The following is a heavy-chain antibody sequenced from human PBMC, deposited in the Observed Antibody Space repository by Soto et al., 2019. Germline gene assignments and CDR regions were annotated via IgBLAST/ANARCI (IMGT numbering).Heavy chain of an antibody. D-gene: IGHD6-13*01. V-gene: IGHV1-2*02. CDR2: INPNTGGP. CDR3: ARDLRNPGIAAAGAPAY. Sequence: QVQVVQSGAEVKRPGASVKVSCKASGYTFTGYYMHWVRQAPGQGLEWMGWINPNTGGPNFAQKFQGRVTMTRDTSISTVYMELSRLKYDDTAVYYCARDLRNPGIAAAGAPAYWGQGTLVTVSS. CDR1: GYTFTGYY. J-gene: IGHJ4*02.